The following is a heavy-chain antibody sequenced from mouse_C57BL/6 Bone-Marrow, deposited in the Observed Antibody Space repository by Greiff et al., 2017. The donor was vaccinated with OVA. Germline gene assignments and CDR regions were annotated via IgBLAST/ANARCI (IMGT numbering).Heavy chain of an antibody. CDR3: ARSSDAMDY. CDR2: IRNKANGYTT. V-gene: IGHV7-3*01. CDR1: GFTFTDYY. Sequence: EVQLVESGGGLVQPGGSLSLSCAASGFTFTDYYMSWVRQPPGKALEWLGFIRNKANGYTTEYSASVKGRFTISRANSQSILYLQMNALRAEDSATYYCARSSDAMDYWGQGTSVTVSS. J-gene: IGHJ4*01.